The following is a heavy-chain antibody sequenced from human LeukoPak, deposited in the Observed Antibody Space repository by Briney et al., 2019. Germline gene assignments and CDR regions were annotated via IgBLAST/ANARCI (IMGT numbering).Heavy chain of an antibody. CDR1: GFTFSSYG. V-gene: IGHV3-30*03. J-gene: IGHJ4*02. Sequence: GGSLRLSCAASGFTFSSYGMHWVRQAPGKGLEWVAVISYDGSNKYYADSVKGRFSISRDNANNSLYLQMNSLRAEDTAVYYCASERPSSSWYDYWGQGTLVTVSS. D-gene: IGHD6-13*01. CDR3: ASERPSSSWYDY. CDR2: ISYDGSNK.